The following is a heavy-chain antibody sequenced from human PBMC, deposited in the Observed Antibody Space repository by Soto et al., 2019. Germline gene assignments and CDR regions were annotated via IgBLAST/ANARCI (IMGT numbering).Heavy chain of an antibody. D-gene: IGHD2-8*01. CDR2: INHSGST. V-gene: IGHV4-34*01. J-gene: IGHJ4*02. Sequence: QVQLQQWGAGLLKPSETLSLTCAVYGGSFSGYYWSWIRQPPGKGLEWIGEINHSGSTNYNPSLKSRVTLSVDTSKSQFSLKLSSVTAADTAVYYCARVLVEDIVLMVPRHYYFDYWGQGTLVTVSS. CDR3: ARVLVEDIVLMVPRHYYFDY. CDR1: GGSFSGYY.